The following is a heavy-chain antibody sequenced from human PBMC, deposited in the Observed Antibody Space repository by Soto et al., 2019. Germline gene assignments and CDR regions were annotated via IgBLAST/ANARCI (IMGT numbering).Heavy chain of an antibody. J-gene: IGHJ4*02. V-gene: IGHV4-4*02. Sequence: PSETLSLTCAVSGGSISSSNWWSWVRQPPGKGLEWIGYIYYSGSTNYNPSLKSRVTISVDTSKNQFPLKLSSVTAADTAMYYCARVTSSWGLVSYFDYWGQGTLVTVSS. CDR2: IYYSGST. CDR3: ARVTSSWGLVSYFDY. D-gene: IGHD6-13*01. CDR1: GGSISSSNW.